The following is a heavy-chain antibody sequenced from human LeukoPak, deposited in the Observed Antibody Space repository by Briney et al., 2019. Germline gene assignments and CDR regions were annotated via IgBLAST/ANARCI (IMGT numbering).Heavy chain of an antibody. CDR3: ARGSLDYYGYYFDY. Sequence: ASVKVSCKASGGTFSSYAISWVRQAPGQGLEWMGGIIPIFGTANYAQKLQGRVTITADESTSTAYMELSSLRSEDTAVYYCARGSLDYYGYYFDYWGQGTLVTVSS. J-gene: IGHJ4*02. V-gene: IGHV1-69*01. D-gene: IGHD3-10*01. CDR1: GGTFSSYA. CDR2: IIPIFGTA.